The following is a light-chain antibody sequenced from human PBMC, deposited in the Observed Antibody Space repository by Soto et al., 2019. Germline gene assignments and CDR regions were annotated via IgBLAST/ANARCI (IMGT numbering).Light chain of an antibody. CDR1: QTISSW. CDR3: QQYNTYPRT. J-gene: IGKJ1*01. Sequence: DIQITQSPATLSGTVGDRVTITCRASQTISSWLAWYQQKPGKAPKLLIYKASTLKRGVPSRFSGSGSGTEFTLTISSLQPDDFATYYCQQYNTYPRTFGQGTKVDIK. CDR2: KAS. V-gene: IGKV1-5*03.